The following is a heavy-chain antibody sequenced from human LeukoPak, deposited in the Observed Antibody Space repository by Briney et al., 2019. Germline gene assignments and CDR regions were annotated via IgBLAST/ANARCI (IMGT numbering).Heavy chain of an antibody. D-gene: IGHD6-6*01. CDR2: IRYDGSKK. J-gene: IGHJ4*02. Sequence: GGSLRLSCAASGFTFSSYGMHWVRQAPGKGLEWVAFIRYDGSKKYYADSVKGRFTISGDNSKNTLYLQMNSLRAEDTAVYYCARDLAARPDYWGQGTLVTVSS. CDR1: GFTFSSYG. V-gene: IGHV3-30*02. CDR3: ARDLAARPDY.